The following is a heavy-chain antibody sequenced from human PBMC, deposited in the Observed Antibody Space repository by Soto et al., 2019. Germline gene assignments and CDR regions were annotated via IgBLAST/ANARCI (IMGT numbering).Heavy chain of an antibody. D-gene: IGHD3-3*01. CDR3: AKDEKLHHYDFWSGYYYYYYYYGMDV. J-gene: IGHJ6*02. V-gene: IGHV3-7*01. CDR2: INQDGSGK. Sequence: QTGGSLRLSCAASGFTFSDSWMDWARQVPGKGPEWVANINQDGSGKNYVDSVKGRFTISRDNAKNSLYLQMNSLRAEDTAVYYCAKDEKLHHYDFWSGYYYYYYYYGMDVWGQGTTVTVSS. CDR1: GFTFSDSW.